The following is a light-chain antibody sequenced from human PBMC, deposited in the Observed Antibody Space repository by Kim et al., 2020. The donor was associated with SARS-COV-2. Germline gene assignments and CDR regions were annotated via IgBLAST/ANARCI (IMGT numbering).Light chain of an antibody. CDR2: AAS. CDR3: LQDYSYPWT. Sequence: ASVGDRVTIPCRASKVIRNDLGWYQQKPGKAPKLLISAASTLHTGVPSRFSGSGSGTDFTLTISSLQPEDFATYYCLQDYSYPWTFGQGTKVDIK. J-gene: IGKJ1*01. CDR1: KVIRND. V-gene: IGKV1-6*01.